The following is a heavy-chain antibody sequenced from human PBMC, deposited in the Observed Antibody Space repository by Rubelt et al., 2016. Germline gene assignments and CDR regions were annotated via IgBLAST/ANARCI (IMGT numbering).Heavy chain of an antibody. Sequence: GQGLEWMGWISAYNGNTNYAQKLQGRVTMTTDTSTSTAYMELRSLRSDDTAVYYCARVKVVVPAAKNWFDPWGQGTLVTVSS. CDR3: ARVKVVVPAAKNWFDP. D-gene: IGHD2-2*01. J-gene: IGHJ5*02. V-gene: IGHV1-18*01. CDR2: ISAYNGNT.